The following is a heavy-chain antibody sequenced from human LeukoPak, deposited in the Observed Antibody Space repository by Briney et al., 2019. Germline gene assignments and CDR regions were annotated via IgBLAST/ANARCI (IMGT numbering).Heavy chain of an antibody. D-gene: IGHD3-10*01. CDR2: IKQDGSEQ. J-gene: IGHJ4*02. CDR1: GFPISGYW. CDR3: SRRLEL. V-gene: IGHV3-7*01. Sequence: GGSLRLSCAASGFPISGYWMDWVRQAPGKGMEWVANIKQDGSEQHYADSVKGRFTISRDNAKNSLYLEMNSLRGEDTAVYYCSRRLELWGQGALVTVSS.